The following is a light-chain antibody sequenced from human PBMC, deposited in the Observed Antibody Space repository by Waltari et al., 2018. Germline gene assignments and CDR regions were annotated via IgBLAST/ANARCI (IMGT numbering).Light chain of an antibody. CDR2: EGS. J-gene: IGLJ3*02. V-gene: IGLV2-23*01. Sequence: QSPLTQPASVSGSPGQSITISCTGTSSDVGSYNLVSWYQQHPGKAPKLMIYEGSKRPSGVSNRFSGSKSGNTASLTISGLQAEDEADYYCCSYVGSSTWVFGGGTKLTVL. CDR1: SSDVGSYNL. CDR3: CSYVGSSTWV.